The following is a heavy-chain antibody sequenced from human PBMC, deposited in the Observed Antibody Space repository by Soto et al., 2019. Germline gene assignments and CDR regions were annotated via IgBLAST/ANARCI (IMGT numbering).Heavy chain of an antibody. V-gene: IGHV3-30-3*01. CDR2: ISYAGTNK. D-gene: IGHD2-15*01. Sequence: QVQLVESGGGVVQPGTSLRLCCAASGFTFNTHPLYWVRQAPGQGLEWVAFISYAGTNKFYADSVKGRFTISRDTSNSTLYLQMYSLRDDDTVFYYCARGVEVWYFDFWGRGSLVSDSS. CDR1: GFTFNTHP. J-gene: IGHJ4*02. CDR3: ARGVEVWYFDF.